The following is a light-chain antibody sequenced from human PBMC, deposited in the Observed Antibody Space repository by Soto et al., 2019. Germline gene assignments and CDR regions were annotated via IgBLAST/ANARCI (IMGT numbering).Light chain of an antibody. V-gene: IGKV1-5*03. Sequence: DXXXTQSPSTLSASVGDRVTVTCRASQSVRDWVAWYQQQAGRAPRLLIYKASSLQSGVPSRFSGSGFGTEFTLTISSLQPDDFASYYCQQYYSYSPLTFGGGTKVEIK. J-gene: IGKJ4*01. CDR1: QSVRDW. CDR3: QQYYSYSPLT. CDR2: KAS.